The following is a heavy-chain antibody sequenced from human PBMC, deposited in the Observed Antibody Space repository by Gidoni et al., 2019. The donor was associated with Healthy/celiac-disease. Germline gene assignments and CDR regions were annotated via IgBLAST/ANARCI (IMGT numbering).Heavy chain of an antibody. CDR3: ARGNWNDWFDY. Sequence: QVQLVESGGGVVQPGGSLRLSCAASGFTFSSYGMHWVRQAPGKGLDWVAVIWYDGSNKYYADSVKGRFTISRDNSKNTLYLQMNSLRAEDTAVYYCARGNWNDWFDYWGQGTLVTVSS. D-gene: IGHD1-1*01. J-gene: IGHJ4*02. CDR2: IWYDGSNK. V-gene: IGHV3-33*01. CDR1: GFTFSSYG.